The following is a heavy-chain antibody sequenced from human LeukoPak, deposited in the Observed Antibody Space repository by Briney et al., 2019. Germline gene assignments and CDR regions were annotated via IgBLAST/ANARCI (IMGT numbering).Heavy chain of an antibody. CDR1: GFSFSSYG. V-gene: IGHV3-30*18. Sequence: GGSLRLSCAASGFSFSSYGMHWVRQAPGKGLEWVALISFDGSNQYYADSVKGRFTISRDNSKNTLFLQMNSPRAEDTAVYYCAKPPEVGATVGYFDYWGQGTLVTVSS. J-gene: IGHJ4*02. D-gene: IGHD1-26*01. CDR3: AKPPEVGATVGYFDY. CDR2: ISFDGSNQ.